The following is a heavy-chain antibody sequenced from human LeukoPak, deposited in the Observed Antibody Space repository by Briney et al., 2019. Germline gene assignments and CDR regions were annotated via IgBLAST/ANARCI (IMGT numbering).Heavy chain of an antibody. D-gene: IGHD3-10*01. Sequence: GGSLRLSCAASGFTFSSYWMSWVRQAPGKGLEWVANIKQDGSEKYYVDSVKGRFTISRDNAKNSLYLQMNSLRAEDTAVYYCARSFGEFGNAFDIWGQGTVVTVSS. J-gene: IGHJ3*02. CDR1: GFTFSSYW. CDR3: ARSFGEFGNAFDI. CDR2: IKQDGSEK. V-gene: IGHV3-7*01.